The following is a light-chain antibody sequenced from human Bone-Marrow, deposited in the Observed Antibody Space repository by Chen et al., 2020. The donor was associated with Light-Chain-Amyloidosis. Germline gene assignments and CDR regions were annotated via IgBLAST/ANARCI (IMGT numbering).Light chain of an antibody. V-gene: IGLV6-57*01. CDR3: QSYQGSSQGV. CDR2: EED. Sequence: NFMLTQPHAVSESPGKTVIISCTRSSGSIATNYVQWYQQRPGSSPTTVIYEEDQRPSGVPDRFSGSIDRSSNSASLTISGLKTEHEADYYCQSYQGSSQGVFGGGTKLTVL. J-gene: IGLJ3*02. CDR1: SGSIATNY.